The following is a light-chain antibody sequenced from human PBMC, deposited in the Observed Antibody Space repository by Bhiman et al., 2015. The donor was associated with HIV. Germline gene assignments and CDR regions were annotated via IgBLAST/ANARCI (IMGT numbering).Light chain of an antibody. CDR3: WSYAGTEV. Sequence: SVSGSPGQSITISCSGTSSDIGDFHYVSWYQHHPGKAPELIIFDDTKRPSGVSDRFSGSKSGNSASLTISGLQAQDEADYYCWSYAGTEVFGSGTKVTVL. CDR1: SSDIGDFHY. V-gene: IGLV2-23*01. CDR2: DDT. J-gene: IGLJ1*01.